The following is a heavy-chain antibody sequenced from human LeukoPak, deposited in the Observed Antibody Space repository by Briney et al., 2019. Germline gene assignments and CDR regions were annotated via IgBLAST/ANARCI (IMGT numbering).Heavy chain of an antibody. J-gene: IGHJ4*02. CDR2: ISYDGSNK. Sequence: GRSLRLSCAASGFTFSSYAMHWVRQAPGKGLEWVAVISYDGSNKYYADSVKGRFTISRDNAKNSLYLQMNSLRAEDTAVYYCVTESGTYSGTCFDYWGQGTLVIVSS. CDR1: GFTFSSYA. D-gene: IGHD1-26*01. V-gene: IGHV3-30-3*01. CDR3: VTESGTYSGTCFDY.